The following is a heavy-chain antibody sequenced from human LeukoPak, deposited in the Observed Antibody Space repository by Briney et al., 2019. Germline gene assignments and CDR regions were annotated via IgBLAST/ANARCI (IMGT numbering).Heavy chain of an antibody. CDR3: ARAVGPFDY. CDR2: IWSDGSIK. V-gene: IGHV3-33*01. CDR1: GFTSTTYG. Sequence: GGSLRLSCAASGFTSTTYGLHWVRQAPGKGLEWVAVIWSDGSIKYYADSVKGRFTISRDNFKNTLYLQMNSLRAEDTAVYYCARAVGPFDYWGQGTLVTVSS. J-gene: IGHJ4*02.